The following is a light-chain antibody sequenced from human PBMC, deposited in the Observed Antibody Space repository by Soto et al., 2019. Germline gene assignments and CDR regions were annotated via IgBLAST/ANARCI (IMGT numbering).Light chain of an antibody. V-gene: IGKV1-5*01. J-gene: IGKJ1*01. CDR2: DGT. Sequence: DIQMTQSPSTLSASVGDRVTITCWAGQSIGSWLAWHQQKPGKAPKLLIYDGTYLESGVPSRFSGSGSGTEFTLTISSLQPDDSATYYCQQYESHSETFGQGTKVDIK. CDR1: QSIGSW. CDR3: QQYESHSET.